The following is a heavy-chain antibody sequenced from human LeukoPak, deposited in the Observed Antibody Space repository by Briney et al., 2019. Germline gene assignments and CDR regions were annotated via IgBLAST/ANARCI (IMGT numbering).Heavy chain of an antibody. J-gene: IGHJ4*02. CDR1: GFTFSSYS. D-gene: IGHD3-10*01. CDR2: ISSSSSYI. Sequence: GGSLRLSCAASGFTFSSYSMNWVRQAPGKGLEWVSSISSSSSYIYYADSVKGRFTISRDNAKNSLYLQMNSLRAEDTAVYYCARVFQRDLWFGESPLWYWGQGTLVTVSS. V-gene: IGHV3-21*01. CDR3: ARVFQRDLWFGESPLWY.